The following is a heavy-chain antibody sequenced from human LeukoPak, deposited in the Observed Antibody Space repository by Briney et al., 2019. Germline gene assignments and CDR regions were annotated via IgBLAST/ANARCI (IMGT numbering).Heavy chain of an antibody. CDR3: ARGRVRWTLRYYYYGMDV. J-gene: IGHJ6*02. CDR1: GYTFTSYD. V-gene: IGHV1-8*01. D-gene: IGHD4-23*01. CDR2: MNLNSGNT. Sequence: ASVKVSCKASGYTFTSYDINWVRQATGQGLEWMGWMNLNSGNTGYAQKFQGRVTMTRNTSISTAYMELSSLRSEDTAVYYCARGRVRWTLRYYYYGMDVWGQGTTVTVSS.